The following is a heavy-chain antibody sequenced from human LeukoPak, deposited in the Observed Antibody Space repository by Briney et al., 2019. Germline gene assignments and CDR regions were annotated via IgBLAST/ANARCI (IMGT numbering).Heavy chain of an antibody. CDR1: GFTFSSYS. V-gene: IGHV3-21*01. D-gene: IGHD5-18*01. J-gene: IGHJ3*02. CDR2: ISSSSNYI. CDR3: AVYSYGYDAFDI. Sequence: GGSLRLSCAASGFTFSSYSMNWVRQAPGKGLEWVSSISSSSNYIYYADSVKGRFTISRDNAKNSLYLQMNSLRAEDTAVYYCAVYSYGYDAFDIWGQGTMVTVSS.